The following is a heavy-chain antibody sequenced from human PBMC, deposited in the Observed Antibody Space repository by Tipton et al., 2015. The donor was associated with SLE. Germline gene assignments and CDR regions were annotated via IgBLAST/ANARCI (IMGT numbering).Heavy chain of an antibody. V-gene: IGHV3-74*01. J-gene: IGHJ4*02. CDR3: AKDMGRSIAARGGVDY. CDR2: INSDGSST. CDR1: GFTFSSYA. D-gene: IGHD6-6*01. Sequence: SLRLSCAASGFTFSSYAMHWVRQAPGKGLVWVSRINSDGSSTSYADSVKGRFTISRDNAKNSLYLQMNSLRAEDTALYYCAKDMGRSIAARGGVDYWGQGTLVTVST.